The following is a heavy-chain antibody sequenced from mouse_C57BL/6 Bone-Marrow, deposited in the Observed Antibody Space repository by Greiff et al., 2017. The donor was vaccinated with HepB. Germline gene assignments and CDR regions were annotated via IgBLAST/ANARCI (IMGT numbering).Heavy chain of an antibody. D-gene: IGHD1-1*01. J-gene: IGHJ4*01. V-gene: IGHV14-2*01. CDR2: IDPEDGET. CDR1: GFNIKDYY. Sequence: VHVKQSGAELVKPGASVKLSCTASGFNIKDYYMHWVKQRTEQGLEWIGRIDPEDGETKYAPKFQGKATITADTSSNTAYLQLSSLTSEDTAVYYCARTVVATDYAMDYWGQGTSVTVSS. CDR3: ARTVVATDYAMDY.